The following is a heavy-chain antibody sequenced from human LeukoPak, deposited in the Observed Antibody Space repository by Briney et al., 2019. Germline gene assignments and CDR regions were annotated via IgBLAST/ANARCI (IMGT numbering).Heavy chain of an antibody. D-gene: IGHD3-10*01. Sequence: GGSLRLSCAASGFTFSSYSMNWVRQAPGKGLEWVSSISSSSSNIYYADSVKGRFTISKDNAKNSLYLQMNSLRAEDTAVYYCARGMGVTDYWGQGTLVTVSS. CDR3: ARGMGVTDY. CDR2: ISSSSSNI. J-gene: IGHJ4*02. V-gene: IGHV3-21*01. CDR1: GFTFSSYS.